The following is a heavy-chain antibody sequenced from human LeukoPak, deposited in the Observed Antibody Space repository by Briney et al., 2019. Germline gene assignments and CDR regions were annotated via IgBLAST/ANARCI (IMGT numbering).Heavy chain of an antibody. CDR2: ISGSGGST. J-gene: IGHJ4*02. Sequence: PGGSLRLSCADSGFTFSSYAMSWVRQAPGKGLEWVSAISGSGGSTYYADSVKGRFTISRDNSKNTLYLQMNSLRAEDTAVYYCAKDDCSSTSCYIVWGQGTLVTVSS. CDR3: AKDDCSSTSCYIV. D-gene: IGHD2-2*02. V-gene: IGHV3-23*01. CDR1: GFTFSSYA.